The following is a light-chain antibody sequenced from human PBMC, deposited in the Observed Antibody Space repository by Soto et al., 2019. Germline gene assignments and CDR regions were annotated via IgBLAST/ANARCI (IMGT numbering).Light chain of an antibody. V-gene: IGLV2-14*01. CDR3: SSYTSSSTLVI. Sequence: QSALTQPASVSGSPGQSITISCTGTSSDVGGYKYVSWYQQHPAKAPKLMIYDVTNRPSGVSNRFSGSKSGNTASLTISGPQAEDEADYYCSSYTSSSTLVIFGGGTKLTVL. CDR1: SSDVGGYKY. CDR2: DVT. J-gene: IGLJ2*01.